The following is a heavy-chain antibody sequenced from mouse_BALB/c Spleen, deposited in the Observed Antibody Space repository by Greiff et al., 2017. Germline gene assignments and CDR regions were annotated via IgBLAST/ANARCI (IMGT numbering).Heavy chain of an antibody. D-gene: IGHD1-1*01. Sequence: VQRVESGPGLVAPSQSLSITCTVSGFSLTSYGVHWVRQPPGKGLEWLGVIWAGGSTNYNSALMSRLSISKDNSKSQVFLKMNSLQTDDTAMYYCAREGYVTTDYFDYWGQGTTLTVSS. CDR3: AREGYVTTDYFDY. J-gene: IGHJ2*01. CDR2: IWAGGST. CDR1: GFSLTSYG. V-gene: IGHV2-9*02.